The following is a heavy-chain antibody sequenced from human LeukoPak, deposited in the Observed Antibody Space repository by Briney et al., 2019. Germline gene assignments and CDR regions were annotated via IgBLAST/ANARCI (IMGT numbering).Heavy chain of an antibody. J-gene: IGHJ3*02. V-gene: IGHV3-30*02. CDR2: IRYDGSNK. CDR1: GFTFSSYG. D-gene: IGHD3-10*01. CDR3: AKDSHYYGSGSYYKGAFDI. Sequence: GGSLRLSCAASGFTFSSYGMHWVGQAPGKGLEWVAFIRYDGSNKYYADSVKGRFTISRDNSTNTLYLQMNSLRAEDTAVYYCAKDSHYYGSGSYYKGAFDIWGQGTMVTVSS.